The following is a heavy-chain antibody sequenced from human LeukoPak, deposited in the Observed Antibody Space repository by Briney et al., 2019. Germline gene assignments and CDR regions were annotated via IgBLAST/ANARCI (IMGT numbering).Heavy chain of an antibody. Sequence: GESLKISCQAFGYSFTTYWIGWVRQMPGKGLECMGIIYPGDSDVRYSPSFQGQVTISADKSISTAYLQWSSLKASDTAMYYCARIPSFDFWSGSLFYYMDVWGKGTTVTVSS. D-gene: IGHD3-3*01. CDR1: GYSFTTYW. CDR2: IYPGDSDV. V-gene: IGHV5-51*01. CDR3: ARIPSFDFWSGSLFYYMDV. J-gene: IGHJ6*03.